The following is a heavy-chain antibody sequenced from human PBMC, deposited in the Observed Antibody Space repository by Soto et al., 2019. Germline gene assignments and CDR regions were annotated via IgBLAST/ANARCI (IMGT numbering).Heavy chain of an antibody. CDR2: IYYSGST. V-gene: IGHV4-39*01. CDR3: ARPNTHDAFDI. D-gene: IGHD7-27*01. CDR1: GGSLSSSSYY. J-gene: IGHJ3*02. Sequence: SETLSLTCTVSGGSLSSSSYYWGWIRQPPGKGLEWIGSIYYSGSTYYNPSLKSRVTISVDTSKNQFSLKLSSVTAAFTAVYYCARPNTHDAFDIWGQGTMVTVSS.